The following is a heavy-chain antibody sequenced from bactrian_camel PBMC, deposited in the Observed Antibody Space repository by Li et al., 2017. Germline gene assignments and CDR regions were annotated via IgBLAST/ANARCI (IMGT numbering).Heavy chain of an antibody. CDR3: AAESDYSGNYYYTGAPAFGF. Sequence: VQLVESGGDLVQPGGSLRLSCAASGFTFSSYSVSWVRQAPGKGLEWVSVIKPNGITYYADSVKGRFTISRDNAKNTLYLQMNSLKPEDTGMYYCAAESDYSGNYYYTGAPAFGFWGQGTQVTVS. CDR1: GFTFSSYS. CDR2: IKPNGIT. V-gene: IGHV3S10*01. J-gene: IGHJ6*01. D-gene: IGHD2*01.